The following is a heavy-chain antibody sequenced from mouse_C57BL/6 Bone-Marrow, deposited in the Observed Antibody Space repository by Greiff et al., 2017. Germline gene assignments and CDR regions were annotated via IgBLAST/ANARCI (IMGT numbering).Heavy chain of an antibody. D-gene: IGHD1-1*01. CDR1: GYAFSSSW. V-gene: IGHV1-82*01. CDR2: IYPGDGDT. J-gene: IGHJ2*01. Sequence: VQGVESGPELVKPGASVKISCKASGYAFSSSWMNWVKQRPGKGLEWIGRIYPGDGDTNYNGKFTGKATLTADKSSSTAYMQLSSLTSEDSAVYFCAGTTRDYFDYWGQGTTLTVSS. CDR3: AGTTRDYFDY.